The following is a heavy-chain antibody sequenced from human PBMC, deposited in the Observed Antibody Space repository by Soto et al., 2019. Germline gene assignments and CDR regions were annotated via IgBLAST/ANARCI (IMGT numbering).Heavy chain of an antibody. V-gene: IGHV1-46*03. CDR1: GYTFTGYY. Sequence: GPSVKVSCKASGYTFTGYYMHWVRQAPGQGLEWMGRINPNSGGTSYAQKFQGRVTMTRDTSTSTVYMELSSLRSEDTAVYYCASLYCSSTSCYPWGQGTLVTVSS. D-gene: IGHD2-2*01. J-gene: IGHJ5*02. CDR2: INPNSGGT. CDR3: ASLYCSSTSCYP.